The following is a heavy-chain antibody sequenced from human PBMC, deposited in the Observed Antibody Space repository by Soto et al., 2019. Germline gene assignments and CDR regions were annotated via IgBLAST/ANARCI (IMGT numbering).Heavy chain of an antibody. J-gene: IGHJ6*02. CDR1: GGTFSSYA. D-gene: IGHD3-9*01. CDR2: IIPIFGTA. Sequence: SVKVSCKASGGTFSSYAISWVRQAPGQGLEWMGGIIPIFGTANYAQKFQGRVTITADESTSTAYMELSSLRSEDTAVYYCARGDYEILTGHRATTNYYYYGMDVWGQGTTVTVSS. CDR3: ARGDYEILTGHRATTNYYYYGMDV. V-gene: IGHV1-69*13.